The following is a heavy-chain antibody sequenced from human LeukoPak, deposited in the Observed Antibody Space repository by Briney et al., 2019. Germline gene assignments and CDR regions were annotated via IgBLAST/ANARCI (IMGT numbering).Heavy chain of an antibody. Sequence: SETLSLTCTVSGYSISSGYYWGWIRQPPGKGLEWIGSIYYSGSTYYNPSLKSRVTISVDTSKNQFSLKLSSVTAADTAVYYCARDRSPGVSPFYWGQGTLVTVSS. D-gene: IGHD3-16*02. CDR3: ARDRSPGVSPFY. V-gene: IGHV4-38-2*02. CDR2: IYYSGST. CDR1: GYSISSGYY. J-gene: IGHJ4*02.